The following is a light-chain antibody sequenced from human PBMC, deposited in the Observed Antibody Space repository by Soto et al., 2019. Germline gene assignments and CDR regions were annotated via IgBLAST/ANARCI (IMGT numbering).Light chain of an antibody. V-gene: IGKV1-33*01. Sequence: DIQMTQSPSSLSASVGDRVTITCQASQDITKYLNWYRQKPGKAPNLLIYDASNLKTGIPPRFSRTGSGTYFTLTISALQPDDIPTYFCQHYDNLPPSFGGRTRVEIK. CDR3: QHYDNLPPS. J-gene: IGKJ4*01. CDR1: QDITKY. CDR2: DAS.